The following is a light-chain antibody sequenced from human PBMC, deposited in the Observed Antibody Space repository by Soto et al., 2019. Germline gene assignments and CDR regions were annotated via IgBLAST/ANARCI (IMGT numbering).Light chain of an antibody. CDR3: QSYDSSLSGWV. V-gene: IGLV1-40*01. CDR1: SSNIVAIYD. J-gene: IGLJ3*02. CDR2: GNT. Sequence: QSALTQPPSVSGAPGQRVTISCTGSSSNIVAIYDVHWYQQLPGTAPKLLIYGNTNRPSGVPDRFSGSKSGTSASLAITGLQAEDEAADYCQSYDSSLSGWVFGVGTKLTVL.